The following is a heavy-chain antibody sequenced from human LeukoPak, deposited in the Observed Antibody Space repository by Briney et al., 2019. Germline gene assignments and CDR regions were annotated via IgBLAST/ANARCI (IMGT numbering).Heavy chain of an antibody. CDR3: ANFDY. J-gene: IGHJ4*02. V-gene: IGHV3-9*01. CDR2: ISWNSGSI. Sequence: GRSLRLSCAASGFTFDDYAMPWVRQAPGKGLEWVSGISWNSGSIGYADSVKGRFTISRDNSKNTLYLQMNSLRAEDTAVYYCANFDYWGQGTLVTVSS. CDR1: GFTFDDYA.